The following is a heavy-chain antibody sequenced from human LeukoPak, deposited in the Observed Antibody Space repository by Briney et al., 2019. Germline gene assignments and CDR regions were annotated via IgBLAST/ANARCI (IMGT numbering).Heavy chain of an antibody. J-gene: IGHJ4*02. V-gene: IGHV3-23*01. CDR1: GFPFSVSS. Sequence: GGSLRLSCATSGFPFSVSSMSWVRQAPGKGLEWISTTNSGGTSTYYAESVKGRFTISRDNSKNTLYLQMSSLRVEDTAVYYCAKQSYARSLGEGGPGTLVSVSS. D-gene: IGHD2-8*01. CDR3: AKQSYARSLGE. CDR2: TNSGGTST.